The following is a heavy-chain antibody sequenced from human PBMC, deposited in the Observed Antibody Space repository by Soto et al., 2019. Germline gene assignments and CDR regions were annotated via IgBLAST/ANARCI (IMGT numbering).Heavy chain of an antibody. CDR2: FSGSGDST. Sequence: EVQLLESGGGLVQPGGSLRLSCAASEFTFSDYVMSWVRQAPGKGLEWVSAFSGSGDSTYHADSVKGRFTISRDNSRNIMYLHLTSLRAEDTAVYYCARERTSLISVVITDWGHGTMVTVSS. V-gene: IGHV3-23*01. CDR3: ARERTSLISVVITD. D-gene: IGHD3-22*01. J-gene: IGHJ3*01. CDR1: EFTFSDYV.